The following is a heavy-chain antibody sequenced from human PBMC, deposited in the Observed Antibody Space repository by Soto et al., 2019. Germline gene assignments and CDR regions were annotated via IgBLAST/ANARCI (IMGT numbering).Heavy chain of an antibody. CDR1: GFTVSSNY. CDR3: ARDRVDYSNYYYGMDV. D-gene: IGHD4-4*01. V-gene: IGHV3-53*01. J-gene: IGHJ6*02. Sequence: GGSLRLSCAASGFTVSSNYMSWVRQAPGKGLEWVSVIYSGGSTYYADSVKGRFTTSRDNSKNTLYLQMNSLRAEDTAVYYCARDRVDYSNYYYGMDVWGQGTTVTVSS. CDR2: IYSGGST.